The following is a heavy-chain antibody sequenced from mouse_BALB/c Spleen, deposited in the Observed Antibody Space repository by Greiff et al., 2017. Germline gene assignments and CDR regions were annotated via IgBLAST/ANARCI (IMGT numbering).Heavy chain of an antibody. V-gene: IGHV1-87*01. J-gene: IGHJ2*01. D-gene: IGHD2-4*01. CDR2: IYPGDGDT. Sequence: VQLQQSGAELARPGASVKLSCKASGYTFTSYWMQWVKQRPGQGLEWIGAIYPGDGDTRYTQKFKGKATLTADKSSSTAYMQLSSLASEDSAVYYCARGTMITSFDYWGQGTTLTVSS. CDR1: GYTFTSYW. CDR3: ARGTMITSFDY.